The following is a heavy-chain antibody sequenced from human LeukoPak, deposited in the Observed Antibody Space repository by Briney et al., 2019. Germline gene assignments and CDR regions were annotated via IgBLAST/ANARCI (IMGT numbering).Heavy chain of an antibody. V-gene: IGHV3-23*01. J-gene: IGHJ4*02. CDR1: GFSFNIYA. Sequence: GGSLRLSCAASGFSFNIYAMSWVRQAPGKGLEWVSAISGSGGSTYYADSVKSRFTISRDNSKNTLYLQMNSLRAEDTAVYYCAKDRAGITVAGDNGIDYWGQGTLVTVSS. CDR2: ISGSGGST. CDR3: AKDRAGITVAGDNGIDY. D-gene: IGHD6-19*01.